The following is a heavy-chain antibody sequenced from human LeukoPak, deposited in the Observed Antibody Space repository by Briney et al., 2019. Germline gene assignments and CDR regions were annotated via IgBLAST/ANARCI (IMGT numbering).Heavy chain of an antibody. CDR2: IYYSGST. Sequence: PSETLSLTCTVSGGSISSYYWSWIRQPPGKGLEWIGYIYYSGSTDYKPSLKSRVTISVDTSKNQFSLKLSSVTAADTAVYYCARQGGYDSGGYYSRGYHYYGMDVWGQGTTVTVSS. D-gene: IGHD3-22*01. CDR3: ARQGGYDSGGYYSRGYHYYGMDV. CDR1: GGSISSYY. V-gene: IGHV4-59*08. J-gene: IGHJ6*02.